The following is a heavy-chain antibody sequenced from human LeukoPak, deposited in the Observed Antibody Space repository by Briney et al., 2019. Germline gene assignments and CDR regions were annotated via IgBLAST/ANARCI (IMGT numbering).Heavy chain of an antibody. J-gene: IGHJ4*02. D-gene: IGHD3-10*01. CDR1: GLSFNSCG. CDR2: ISSDGSNK. Sequence: GGSLRLSCAASGLSFNSCGMHWVRQAPGKGLEWVAVISSDGSNKYYADSVKGRFTISRDNSKNTLSLQMNSLRTEDTAVFYCAKGSGGSGSFYDHFDCWGQGTLVTVSS. V-gene: IGHV3-30*18. CDR3: AKGSGGSGSFYDHFDC.